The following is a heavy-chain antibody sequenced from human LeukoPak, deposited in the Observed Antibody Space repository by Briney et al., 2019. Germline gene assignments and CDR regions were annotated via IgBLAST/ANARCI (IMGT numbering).Heavy chain of an antibody. J-gene: IGHJ5*02. CDR2: INPSTGGT. Sequence: GASVKVSCKASGYTFIGYYMHWVRQAPGQGLEWMGRINPSTGGTNSAQTFQGRATMTRDASISTAYMELSRRTSDDTAIYYGARGQPYGDYNYFDPWGQGTLVTVSS. CDR1: GYTFIGYY. V-gene: IGHV1-2*06. CDR3: ARGQPYGDYNYFDP. D-gene: IGHD4-17*01.